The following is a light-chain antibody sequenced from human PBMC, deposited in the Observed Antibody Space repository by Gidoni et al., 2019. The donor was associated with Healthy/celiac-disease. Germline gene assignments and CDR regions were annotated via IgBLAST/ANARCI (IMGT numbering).Light chain of an antibody. CDR1: QSVSSSY. CDR2: GAS. Sequence: GTLSLSPGERATLSCRASQSVSSSYLAWYQQKPGQAPRLLIYGASSRATGSPDRFSGSGSGTDFTLTISRLEPEDFAVYYCQQYGSSPWTFXQXTKVEFK. J-gene: IGKJ1*01. CDR3: QQYGSSPWT. V-gene: IGKV3-20*01.